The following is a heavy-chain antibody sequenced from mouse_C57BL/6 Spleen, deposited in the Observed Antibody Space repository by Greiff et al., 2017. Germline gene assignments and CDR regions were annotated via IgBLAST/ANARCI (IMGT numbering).Heavy chain of an antibody. CDR2: INPSTGGT. V-gene: IGHV1-42*01. J-gene: IGHJ2*01. Sequence: EVQLQQSGPELVKPGASVKISCKASGYSFTGYYMNWVKQSPEKSLEWIGEINPSTGGTTYNQKFKAKATLTVDKSSSTAYMQLKSLTSEDSAVYYCARRSSYYSNFDYWGQGTTLTVSS. CDR3: ARRSSYYSNFDY. D-gene: IGHD2-5*01. CDR1: GYSFTGYY.